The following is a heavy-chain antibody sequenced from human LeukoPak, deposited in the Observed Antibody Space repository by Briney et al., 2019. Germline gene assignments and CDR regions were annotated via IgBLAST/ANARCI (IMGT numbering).Heavy chain of an antibody. CDR2: IYSGGGT. CDR1: GFTVSSNY. Sequence: GGSLRLSCAASGFTVSSNYMSWVRQAPGKGLEWVSVIYSGGGTYYADSVKGRFTISRDNSKNTLYLQMNSLRAEDTAVYYCARGLTYDRSGNLFDYWGQGTPVTVSS. V-gene: IGHV3-53*01. D-gene: IGHD3-22*01. CDR3: ARGLTYDRSGNLFDY. J-gene: IGHJ4*02.